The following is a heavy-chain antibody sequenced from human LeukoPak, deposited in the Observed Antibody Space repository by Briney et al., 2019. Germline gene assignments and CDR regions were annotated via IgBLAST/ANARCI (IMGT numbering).Heavy chain of an antibody. V-gene: IGHV3-7*03. Sequence: GGSLRLSCAASGFTFSRSWMTWVRQAPGKGLEWVANIKEDGNEKYYADSLKGRFTISRDNAKNSLSLQMNGLRADDTALYYCARAKGSGWYSAFDIWGQGTMVTVSS. CDR2: IKEDGNEK. D-gene: IGHD6-19*01. CDR1: GFTFSRSW. CDR3: ARAKGSGWYSAFDI. J-gene: IGHJ3*02.